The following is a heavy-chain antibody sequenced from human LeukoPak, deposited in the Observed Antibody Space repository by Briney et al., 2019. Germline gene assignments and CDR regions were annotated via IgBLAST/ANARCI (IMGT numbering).Heavy chain of an antibody. J-gene: IGHJ4*02. Sequence: PGGSLRLSCAASGFTFSNAWMSWVRQAPGKGLEWVGGIKSKTDGGTTDYAAPVKGRFTISRDNSKNTLYLQMNSLKTEDTAVYYCTTEFFDYWGQGTLVTVSS. CDR1: GFTFSNAW. CDR2: IKSKTDGGTT. V-gene: IGHV3-15*01. CDR3: TTEFFDY.